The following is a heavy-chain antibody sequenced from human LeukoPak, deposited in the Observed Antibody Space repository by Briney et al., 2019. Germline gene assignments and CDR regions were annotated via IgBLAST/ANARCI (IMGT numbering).Heavy chain of an antibody. D-gene: IGHD3-3*01. CDR2: IYHSGST. CDR1: GYSISSGYY. V-gene: IGHV4-38-2*02. Sequence: PSETLSLTCTVSGYSISSGYYWGWIRQPPGKGLEWIGSIYHSGSTYYNPSLKSRVTISVDKSKNQFSLKLCSVTAADTAVYYCARVHRGITIFGVVIKYYYYMDVWGKGTTVTVSS. J-gene: IGHJ6*03. CDR3: ARVHRGITIFGVVIKYYYYMDV.